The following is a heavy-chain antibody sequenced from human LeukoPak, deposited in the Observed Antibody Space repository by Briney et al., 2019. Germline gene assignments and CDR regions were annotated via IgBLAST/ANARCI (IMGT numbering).Heavy chain of an antibody. CDR3: ARDPALAYCGGDCSTGWYMDV. J-gene: IGHJ6*03. CDR1: GFTFSSYS. V-gene: IGHV3-21*01. D-gene: IGHD2-21*02. Sequence: GGSLRLSCAASGFTFSSYSMNWVRQAPGKGLEWVSSISSSSYIYYADSVKGRFTISRDNAKNSLYLQMNSLRAEDTAVYYCARDPALAYCGGDCSTGWYMDVWGKGTTVTVSS. CDR2: ISSSSYI.